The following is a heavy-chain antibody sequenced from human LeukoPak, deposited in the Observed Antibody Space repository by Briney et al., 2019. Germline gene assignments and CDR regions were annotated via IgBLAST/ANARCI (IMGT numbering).Heavy chain of an antibody. Sequence: PSETLSLTCAVSGYSISSGYYWGWIRQPPGKGLEWIGSIYHSGSTYYNTSLKSRVTISVDTSKNQFSLKLSSVTAADTAVYYCARHVGGCCTNGVCYGDAFDIWGQGTMVTVSS. D-gene: IGHD2-8*01. CDR2: IYHSGST. CDR3: ARHVGGCCTNGVCYGDAFDI. J-gene: IGHJ3*02. V-gene: IGHV4-38-2*01. CDR1: GYSISSGYY.